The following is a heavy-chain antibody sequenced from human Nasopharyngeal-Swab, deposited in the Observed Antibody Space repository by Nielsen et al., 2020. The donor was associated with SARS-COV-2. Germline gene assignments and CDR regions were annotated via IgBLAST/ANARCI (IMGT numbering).Heavy chain of an antibody. D-gene: IGHD2-15*01. J-gene: IGHJ5*02. CDR3: AKDSGAGFCSGGTCFPTNH. CDR2: MSGRGDNT. CDR1: GFTFTSYA. Sequence: GESLKISCAASGFTFTSYAMNWVRHAPGKGLEWVSGMSGRGDNTYYAESVKGRFTISRDTSKNTLYLQMNSLRAEDTALYYCAKDSGAGFCSGGTCFPTNHWGQGTLVTVSS. V-gene: IGHV3-23*01.